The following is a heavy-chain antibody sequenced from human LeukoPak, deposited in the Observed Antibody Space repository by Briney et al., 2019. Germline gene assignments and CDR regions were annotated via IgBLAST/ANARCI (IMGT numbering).Heavy chain of an antibody. CDR2: IDPSDSYT. Sequence: GESLKISCKGSGYSFTSYWISWVRQMPGKGLEWMGRIDPSDSYTNYSPSFQGHVTISADKSISTAYLQWSSLKASDTAMYYRARTRHYDILTGYQEAAGAFDIWGQGTMVTVSS. J-gene: IGHJ3*02. D-gene: IGHD3-9*01. V-gene: IGHV5-10-1*01. CDR3: ARTRHYDILTGYQEAAGAFDI. CDR1: GYSFTSYW.